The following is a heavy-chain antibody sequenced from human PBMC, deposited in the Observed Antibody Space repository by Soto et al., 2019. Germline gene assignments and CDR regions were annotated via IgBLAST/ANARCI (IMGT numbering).Heavy chain of an antibody. CDR3: ARHYSSGSRNWFDP. D-gene: IGHD6-19*01. CDR1: GGSINSSSYF. CDR2: IYYSWST. Sequence: TETLSLTCSASGGSINSSSYFWGWVRQPPGKRLEWIGSIYYSWSTYYNPSLRRRVTISVDTSKNQFSLKLSSVTAADTAVFYCARHYSSGSRNWFDPWGQGTLVTVSS. J-gene: IGHJ5*02. V-gene: IGHV4-39*01.